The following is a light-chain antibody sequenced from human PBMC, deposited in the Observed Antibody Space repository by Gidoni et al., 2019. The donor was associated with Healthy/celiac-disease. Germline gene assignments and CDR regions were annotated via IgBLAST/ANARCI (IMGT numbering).Light chain of an antibody. J-gene: IGKJ1*01. CDR3: QQYNSHPWT. CDR2: KAS. CDR1: QSISSW. V-gene: IGKV1-5*03. Sequence: DIQMTQSPSTLSASVGDRVTITCRASQSISSWLAWYQQKPGKAHKLLIYKASSLESGVPSRSSGSGSGTEFTLTISSLQPDDFATYYCQQYNSHPWTFGQGTKVEIK.